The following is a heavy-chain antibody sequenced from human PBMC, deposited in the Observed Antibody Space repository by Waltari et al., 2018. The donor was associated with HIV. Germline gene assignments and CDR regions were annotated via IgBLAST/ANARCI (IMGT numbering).Heavy chain of an antibody. D-gene: IGHD3-10*01. V-gene: IGHV4-39*01. CDR1: GDSMSARRLS. Sequence: QLQLQESGPGLLKSSQTLSLTCSVSGDSMSARRLSWAWIRQAPGRGLEWVGTIFYQGDPYYNPSLEGRVSISVDTSKNQFFLNLRSVTAADTAVYFCARVRGSGWFMFDPWGQGTLVTVSS. CDR2: IFYQGDP. CDR3: ARVRGSGWFMFDP. J-gene: IGHJ5*02.